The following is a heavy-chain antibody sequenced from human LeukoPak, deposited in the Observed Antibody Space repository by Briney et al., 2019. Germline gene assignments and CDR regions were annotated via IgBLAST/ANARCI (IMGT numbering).Heavy chain of an antibody. CDR3: TTGAYDILTGYYHWYFDL. CDR2: IKSKTDGGTT. V-gene: IGHV3-15*01. Sequence: GGSLRLSCAASGFTFTNAWMSWVRQAPGRGLEWVGRIKSKTDGGTTDYAAPVKGRFTISRDDSKNTLYLQMNSLKTEDTAVYYCTTGAYDILTGYYHWYFDLWGRGTLVTVSS. D-gene: IGHD3-9*01. J-gene: IGHJ2*01. CDR1: GFTFTNAW.